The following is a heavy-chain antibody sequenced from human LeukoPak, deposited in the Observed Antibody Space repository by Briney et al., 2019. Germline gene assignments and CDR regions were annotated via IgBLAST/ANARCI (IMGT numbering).Heavy chain of an antibody. J-gene: IGHJ4*02. CDR2: IYYSGST. CDR1: GDSVSSSNYY. V-gene: IGHV4-31*11. Sequence: SETLSLTCAVSGDSVSSSNYYWSWIRQHPGKGLEWIGYIYYSGSTYYNPSLKSRVTISVDTSKNQFSLKLSSVTAADTAVYYCARGETMIVAFDYWGQGTLVTVSS. D-gene: IGHD3-22*01. CDR3: ARGETMIVAFDY.